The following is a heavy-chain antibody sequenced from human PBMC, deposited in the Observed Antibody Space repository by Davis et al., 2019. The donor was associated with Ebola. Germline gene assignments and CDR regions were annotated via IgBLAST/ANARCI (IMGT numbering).Heavy chain of an antibody. J-gene: IGHJ6*02. CDR2: ISWNSGSI. Sequence: LRLSCAASGFTFDDYAMHWVRQAPGKGLEWVSGISWNSGSIGYADSVKGRFTISRDNAKNSLYLQMNSLRADDTAVYYCARDAYCTGGVCYTTGYYYYGMDVWGQGTTVTVSS. CDR3: ARDAYCTGGVCYTTGYYYYGMDV. D-gene: IGHD2-8*02. CDR1: GFTFDDYA. V-gene: IGHV3-9*01.